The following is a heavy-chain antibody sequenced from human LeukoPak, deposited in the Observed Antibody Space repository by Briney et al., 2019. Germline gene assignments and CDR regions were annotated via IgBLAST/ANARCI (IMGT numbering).Heavy chain of an antibody. CDR3: ARGGYSYDY. Sequence: PSETLSLTCTVSGDSISSYYWSWIRQPPGKGLEWIGYIFYSGSTNYNPSLKSRVTISVDTSKDQFSLKLSSVTAADTAVYYCARGGYSYDYWGQGTLVTVSS. CDR2: IFYSGST. V-gene: IGHV4-59*01. J-gene: IGHJ4*02. D-gene: IGHD5-18*01. CDR1: GDSISSYY.